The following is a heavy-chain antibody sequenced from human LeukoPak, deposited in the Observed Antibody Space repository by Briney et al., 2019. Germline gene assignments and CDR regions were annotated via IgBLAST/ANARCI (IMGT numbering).Heavy chain of an antibody. CDR1: GGSISSGSYY. CDR3: ARDSIVVVPAAIPGYYYYYMDV. J-gene: IGHJ6*03. D-gene: IGHD2-2*02. CDR2: IYTSGST. Sequence: SETLSLTCTVSGGSISSGSYYWSWIRQPAGKGLEWIGRIYTSGSTNHNPSLKSRVTISVDTSKNQFSLKLSSVTAADTAVYYCARDSIVVVPAAIPGYYYYYMDVWGKGTTVTVSS. V-gene: IGHV4-61*02.